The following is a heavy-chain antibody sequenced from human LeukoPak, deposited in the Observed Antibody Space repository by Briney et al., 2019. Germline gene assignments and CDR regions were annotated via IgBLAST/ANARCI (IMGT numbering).Heavy chain of an antibody. J-gene: IGHJ4*02. V-gene: IGHV4-59*01. CDR1: GGSISSYY. CDR2: IYYSGST. D-gene: IGHD2-15*01. Sequence: SETLSLTCTVSGGSISSYYWSWIRQPPGKGLEWIGYIYYSGSTNYNPSLKSRVTISVDTSKNQFSLKLSSVTAADTAVYYCARDSDCSGGSCYLDYWGQGTLVTVSS. CDR3: ARDSDCSGGSCYLDY.